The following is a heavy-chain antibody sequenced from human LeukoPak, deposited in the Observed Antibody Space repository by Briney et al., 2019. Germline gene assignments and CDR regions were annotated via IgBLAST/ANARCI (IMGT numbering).Heavy chain of an antibody. D-gene: IGHD3-22*01. CDR2: IYTTGST. CDR3: ARVTTGGYYNC. J-gene: IGHJ4*02. Sequence: PSETLSLTCTVSGGSISSGTYYWTWIRQPAGKGLEWIGRIYTTGSTNCNPSLKSRVTMSTDTSKNQFSLKLSSVTAADTAVYYCARVTTGGYYNCWGQGTLVTVSS. V-gene: IGHV4-61*02. CDR1: GGSISSGTYY.